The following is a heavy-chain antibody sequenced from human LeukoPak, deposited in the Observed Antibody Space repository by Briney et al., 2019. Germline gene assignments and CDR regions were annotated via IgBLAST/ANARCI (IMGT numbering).Heavy chain of an antibody. Sequence: GGSLRLSCAASGFTFSSYAMSWVRQAPGKGLEWVSAISGSGGSTYYADSVKGRFTISRDNSKNTLYLQMNSLRAEDTAVYYCAKGYCSSTSCSIDYWGQGTLVTVSS. J-gene: IGHJ4*02. D-gene: IGHD2-2*01. V-gene: IGHV3-23*01. CDR1: GFTFSSYA. CDR2: ISGSGGST. CDR3: AKGYCSSTSCSIDY.